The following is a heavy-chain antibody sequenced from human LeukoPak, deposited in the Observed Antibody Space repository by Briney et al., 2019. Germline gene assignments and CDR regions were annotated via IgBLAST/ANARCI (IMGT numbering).Heavy chain of an antibody. CDR1: GYTFTSYA. Sequence: ASVKVSCKASGYTFTSYAMHWVRQAPGQRLEWMGWINAGNGNTKYSQKFQGRVTITRDTSASTAYMELSSLRSEDTAVYYCARDQYCSSTSCYSYYYYGMDVWGQGTTVTVSS. CDR3: ARDQYCSSTSCYSYYYYGMDV. CDR2: INAGNGNT. D-gene: IGHD2-2*01. J-gene: IGHJ6*02. V-gene: IGHV1-3*01.